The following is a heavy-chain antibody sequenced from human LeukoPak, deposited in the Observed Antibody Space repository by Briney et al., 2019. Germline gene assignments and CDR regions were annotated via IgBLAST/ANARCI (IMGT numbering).Heavy chain of an antibody. D-gene: IGHD2-15*01. CDR3: ARHWSHSVAQFGRSYWFDP. CDR2: MDTSGHT. J-gene: IGHJ5*02. V-gene: IGHV4-4*07. Sequence: PSETLSLTCTVSGASISSHYWSWIRQPPGKGLEWIGHMDTSGHTNYNSSLMSRVTMSVDTSKNQFSLRLTSVTAADTAVYYCARHWSHSVAQFGRSYWFDPWGQGTLVTVSS. CDR1: GASISSHY.